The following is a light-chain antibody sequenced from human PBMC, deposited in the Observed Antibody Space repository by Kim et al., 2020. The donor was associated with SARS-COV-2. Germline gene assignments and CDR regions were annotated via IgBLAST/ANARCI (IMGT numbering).Light chain of an antibody. CDR1: QGSSSV. CDR3: QQRSDWPLT. CDR2: ATS. J-gene: IGKJ4*01. V-gene: IGKV3D-11*01. Sequence: LPRGESGPPCCGARQGSSSVLCWYQKQPGQPPRLLNYATSKRAHGLPARFSGSGSGAYFTLTISSLEPEDFANYYCQQRSDWPLTFGGGTKVDIK.